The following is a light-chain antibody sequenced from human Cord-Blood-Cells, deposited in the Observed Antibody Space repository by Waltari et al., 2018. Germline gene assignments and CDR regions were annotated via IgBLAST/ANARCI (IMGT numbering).Light chain of an antibody. J-gene: IGLJ1*01. CDR3: SSYAGSNNFGV. CDR1: SSYVGGSNY. Sequence: QSALTQPPSASGSPGQSVTISCTGTSSYVGGSNYFPWYQQHPGKAPKLMIYEVSKRPSGVPDRFSGSKSGNTASLTVSGLQAEDEADYYCSSYAGSNNFGVFGTGTKVTVL. CDR2: EVS. V-gene: IGLV2-8*01.